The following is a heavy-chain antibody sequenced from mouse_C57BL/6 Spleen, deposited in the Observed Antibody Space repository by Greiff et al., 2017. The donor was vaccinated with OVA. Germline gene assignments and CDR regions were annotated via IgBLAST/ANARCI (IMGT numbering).Heavy chain of an antibody. D-gene: IGHD2-1*01. CDR2: ISYDGSN. CDR3: ARNYEYYYAMDY. J-gene: IGHJ4*01. V-gene: IGHV3-6*01. CDR1: GYSITSGYY. Sequence: DVQLQESGPGLVKPSQSLSLTCSVTGYSITSGYYWNWIRQFPGNKLEWMGYISYDGSNNYNPSLKNRISITRDTSKNQFFLKLNSVTTEDTATYYCARNYEYYYAMDYWGQGTSVTVSS.